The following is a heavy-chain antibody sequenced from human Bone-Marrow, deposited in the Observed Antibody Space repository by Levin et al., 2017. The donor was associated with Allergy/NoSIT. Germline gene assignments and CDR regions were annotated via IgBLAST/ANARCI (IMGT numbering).Heavy chain of an antibody. D-gene: IGHD6-13*01. CDR3: AKDYRQQLAQFDF. V-gene: IGHV3-23*01. Sequence: SFILYNGGATWTADSVKGRFTISRDNSKNTLYLEMNSLRAEDTAVYYCAKDYRQQLAQFDFWGQGTLVTVSS. J-gene: IGHJ4*02. CDR2: ILYNGGAT.